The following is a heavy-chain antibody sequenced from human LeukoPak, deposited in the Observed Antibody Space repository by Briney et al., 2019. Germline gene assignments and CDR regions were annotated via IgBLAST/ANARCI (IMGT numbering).Heavy chain of an antibody. J-gene: IGHJ4*02. CDR3: ARDFGYCSSTSCSMGYFDY. CDR1: GFTFSDYY. D-gene: IGHD2-2*01. CDR2: ISSSGSTI. V-gene: IGHV3-11*04. Sequence: GGSLRLSCAASGFTFSDYYMSWIRQAPGKGLEWVSYISSSGSTIYYADSVKGRFTISGDNAKNSLYLQMNSLRAEDTAVYYCARDFGYCSSTSCSMGYFDYWGQGTLVTVSS.